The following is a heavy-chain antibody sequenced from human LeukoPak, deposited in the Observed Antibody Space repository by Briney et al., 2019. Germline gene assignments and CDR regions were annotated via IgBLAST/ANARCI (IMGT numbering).Heavy chain of an antibody. Sequence: GGSLRLSCAASGFTFSSYWMHWVRHAPGKGLLWVSRINSDGSVTTYADSVKGRFTISRDNAKNTLYLQMNSLRAEDTAVYYCTXATGSFYGLGYWGQGTLVTVSS. CDR2: INSDGSVT. D-gene: IGHD1-26*01. J-gene: IGHJ4*02. CDR1: GFTFSSYW. CDR3: TXATGSFYGLGY. V-gene: IGHV3-74*01.